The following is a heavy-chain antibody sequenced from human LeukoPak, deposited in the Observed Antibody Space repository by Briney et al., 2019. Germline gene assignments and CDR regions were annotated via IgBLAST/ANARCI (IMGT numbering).Heavy chain of an antibody. CDR2: INPNSGGT. J-gene: IGHJ6*02. V-gene: IGHV1-2*02. D-gene: IGHD6-13*01. CDR1: GYTFTGYY. Sequence: ASVKVSCKASGYTFTGYYMHWVRQAPGQGLEWMGWINPNSGGTNYAQKFQGRVTMTRDTSISTAYMELSGLRSDDTAVYYCARLFSSWYEEGRYYYYYGMDVWGQGTTVTVSS. CDR3: ARLFSSWYEEGRYYYYYGMDV.